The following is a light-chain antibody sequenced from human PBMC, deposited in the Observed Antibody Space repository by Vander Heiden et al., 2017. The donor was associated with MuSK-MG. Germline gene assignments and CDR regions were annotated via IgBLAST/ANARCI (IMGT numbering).Light chain of an antibody. Sequence: EIVMTQSPATLSVSPGERATLSCRASQSVSSNLAWYQQKPGQAPRLLIYVASNRANGIPDRFSGSGYGTEFTLTSSSRQYEDFAVYYSQYDNNWQTFGQGTKVEIK. CDR2: VAS. CDR3: QYDNNWQT. J-gene: IGKJ1*01. V-gene: IGKV3-15*01. CDR1: QSVSSN.